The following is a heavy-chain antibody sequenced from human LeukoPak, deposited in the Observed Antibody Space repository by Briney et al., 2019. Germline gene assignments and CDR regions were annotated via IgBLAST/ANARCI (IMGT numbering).Heavy chain of an antibody. J-gene: IGHJ4*02. Sequence: KPGGSLRLSCAASGLTFINAWMTWVRQAPGKGLEWVGRIQSTTDGGTPDYATPVKGRFTISRDDSKNTLYLQMNSLQTEDTAVYYCTTARLNYGGVGYWGQGTLVTVSS. V-gene: IGHV3-15*01. CDR2: IQSTTDGGTP. CDR3: TTARLNYGGVGY. D-gene: IGHD4-23*01. CDR1: GLTFINAW.